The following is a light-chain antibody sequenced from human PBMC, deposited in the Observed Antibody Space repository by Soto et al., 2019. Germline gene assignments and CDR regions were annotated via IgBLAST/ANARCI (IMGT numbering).Light chain of an antibody. V-gene: IGLV2-14*01. CDR3: SSYTSCSV. Sequence: QSALTQPASVSGSPGQSITISCTGTSSDVGGYNYVSWYQQHPGKAPKLMIYDVSNRPSGVSNRFSGSKSGNTASLTISGLQAEDEADYYCSSYTSCSVFGTGTKVTVL. CDR2: DVS. J-gene: IGLJ1*01. CDR1: SSDVGGYNY.